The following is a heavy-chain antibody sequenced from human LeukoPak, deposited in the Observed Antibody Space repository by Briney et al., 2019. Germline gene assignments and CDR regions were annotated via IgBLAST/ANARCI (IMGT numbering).Heavy chain of an antibody. J-gene: IGHJ4*02. Sequence: PGGSLRLSCAASGFTFSRYAMSWVRQAPGKGLEWVSAISGSGGSTYYADSVKGRFTISRDNSKNTLYLQMNSLRAEDTAVYYCAKDVSSSWYGCYFDYWGQGTLVTVSS. CDR1: GFTFSRYA. CDR3: AKDVSSSWYGCYFDY. D-gene: IGHD6-13*01. CDR2: ISGSGGST. V-gene: IGHV3-23*01.